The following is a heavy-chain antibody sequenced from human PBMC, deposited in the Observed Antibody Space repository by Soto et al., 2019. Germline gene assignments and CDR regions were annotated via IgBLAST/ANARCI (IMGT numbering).Heavy chain of an antibody. CDR1: GLSVSDKY. Sequence: GGSLRLSCAASGLSVSDKYMSWVRQAPGKGLEWVSLTYTGGNSYFADFVKGRFIVSRDISKNTLFLHMNSLAAEDTAVYYCAREGYAYGLDFWGQGSLVTVTS. CDR3: AREGYAYGLDF. CDR2: TYTGGNS. J-gene: IGHJ4*02. D-gene: IGHD3-10*01. V-gene: IGHV3-53*01.